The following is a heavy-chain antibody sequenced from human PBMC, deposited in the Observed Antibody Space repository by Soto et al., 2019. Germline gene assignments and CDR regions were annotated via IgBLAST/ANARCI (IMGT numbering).Heavy chain of an antibody. Sequence: QVHLVQSGAEVKKPGSSVKVSCKASAGTFSSYGISWVRQAPGQGLEWVGGIMPLFGTVNYGRKVQGRVTITADESTSTAYMELSSLRSEDTAVYYCARVKVDLWSSYQYVYYGVDVWGQGTTVTVSS. J-gene: IGHJ6*02. V-gene: IGHV1-69*01. CDR3: ARVKVDLWSSYQYVYYGVDV. CDR2: IMPLFGTV. CDR1: AGTFSSYG. D-gene: IGHD3-3*01.